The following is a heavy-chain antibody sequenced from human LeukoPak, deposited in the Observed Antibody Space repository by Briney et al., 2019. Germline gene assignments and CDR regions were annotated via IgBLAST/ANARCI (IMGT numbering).Heavy chain of an antibody. J-gene: IGHJ4*02. CDR1: GGSISSGDYY. Sequence: SQTLSLTCTVSGGSISSGDYYWSWIRQPTGKGLEWIGYIYYSGSTYYNPSLKSRVTISVDTSKNQFSLKLSSVTSADTAVYSCARGEWYFDYWGQGTLVTVSS. V-gene: IGHV4-30-4*08. CDR2: IYYSGST. D-gene: IGHD3-3*01. CDR3: ARGEWYFDY.